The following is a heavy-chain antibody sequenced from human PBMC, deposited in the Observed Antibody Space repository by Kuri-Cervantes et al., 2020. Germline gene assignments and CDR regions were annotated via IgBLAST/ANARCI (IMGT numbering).Heavy chain of an antibody. V-gene: IGHV3-33*01. CDR2: IRFDGSNK. CDR3: ARGRDY. CDR1: GFIFSNYG. Sequence: LSLTCAASGFIFSNYGMHWVRQAPGKGLEWVALIRFDGSNKYHEDSVKGRFTISRDNAQNSLYLQMNSLRAEDTAVYYCARGRDYWGQGTLVTVSS. J-gene: IGHJ4*02.